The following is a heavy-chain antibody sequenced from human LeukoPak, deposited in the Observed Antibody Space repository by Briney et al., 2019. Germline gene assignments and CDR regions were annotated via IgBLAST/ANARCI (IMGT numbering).Heavy chain of an antibody. D-gene: IGHD3-22*01. CDR2: IYYSGST. CDR1: GGSVSSGSYY. Sequence: PSETLSLTCTVSGGSVSSGSYYWSWIRQPPGKGLEWIGYIYYSGSTYYNPSLKSRVTISVDTSKNQFSLKLSSVTAADTAVYYCARDAPPVHYYDSSGYYRNFDYWGQGTLVTVSS. CDR3: ARDAPPVHYYDSSGYYRNFDY. V-gene: IGHV4-30-4*08. J-gene: IGHJ4*02.